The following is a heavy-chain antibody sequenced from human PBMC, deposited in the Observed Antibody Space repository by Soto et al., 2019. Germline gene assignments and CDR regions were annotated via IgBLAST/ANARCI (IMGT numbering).Heavy chain of an antibody. CDR1: GFTFSSYS. CDR2: ISSRSSTI. CDR3: ARAGGVYCSSTSCQDNAFDI. Sequence: EVQLVESGGGLVQPGGSLRLSCAASGFTFSSYSMNWVRQAPGKGLEWVSYISSRSSTIYYADSVKGRFTISRDNAKNSLYLQMNSLRDEDTAVYYCARAGGVYCSSTSCQDNAFDIWGQGTMVTVSS. D-gene: IGHD2-2*01. J-gene: IGHJ3*02. V-gene: IGHV3-48*02.